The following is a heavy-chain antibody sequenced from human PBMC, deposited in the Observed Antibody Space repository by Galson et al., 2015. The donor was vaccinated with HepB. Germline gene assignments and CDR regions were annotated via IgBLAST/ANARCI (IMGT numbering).Heavy chain of an antibody. CDR1: GYTFTSYG. D-gene: IGHD1-7*01. J-gene: IGHJ1*01. V-gene: IGHV1-18*01. CDR3: ARDGGVELEPARYFQH. Sequence: SVKVSCKASGYTFTSYGISWVRQAPGQGLEWMGWISAYNGNTNYAQKLQGRVTMATDTSTSTAYMELRSLRSDDTAVYYCARDGGVELEPARYFQHWGQGTLVTVSS. CDR2: ISAYNGNT.